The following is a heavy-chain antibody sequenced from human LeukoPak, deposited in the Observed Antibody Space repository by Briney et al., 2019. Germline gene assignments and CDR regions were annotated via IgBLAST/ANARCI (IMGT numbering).Heavy chain of an antibody. CDR2: ISQDGTES. V-gene: IGHV3-7*04. CDR3: ARDSTGTVFDL. D-gene: IGHD1-1*01. CDR1: GFTFISYW. J-gene: IGHJ4*02. Sequence: GGSLRLSCVASGFTFISYWMTWVRQAPGKGLEWVAQISQDGTESYSVDSVRGRFTISRDNAKNSVYLQMNSLRPEDTAVYYCARDSTGTVFDLWGQETLVTVSS.